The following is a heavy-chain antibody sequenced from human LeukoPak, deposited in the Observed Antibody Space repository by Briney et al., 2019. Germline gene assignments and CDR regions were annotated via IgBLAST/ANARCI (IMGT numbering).Heavy chain of an antibody. CDR1: GGSFSGYY. J-gene: IGHJ6*04. V-gene: IGHV4-34*01. Sequence: SETLSLTCAVYGGSFSGYYWSWFRQPPGRGLEWIGEINHSGSTNYNPSLKSRVTISVDTSKNQFSLKLSSVTAADTAVYYCARGIAARPRGMDVWGKGTTVTVSS. CDR3: ARGIAARPRGMDV. CDR2: INHSGST. D-gene: IGHD6-13*01.